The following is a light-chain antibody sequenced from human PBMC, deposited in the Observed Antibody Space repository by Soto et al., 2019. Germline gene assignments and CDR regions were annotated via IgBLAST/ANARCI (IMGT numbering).Light chain of an antibody. V-gene: IGLV2-14*01. CDR2: EVT. Sequence: QSALTQPASVSGSPGQSITISCSGTSSDVGAYNYVSWYQQHPGKPPKLMIYEVTNRPSGVSNRFSGSKSGNTASLTISGVQAEDEADYYCSSYTSSSTLVFGGGTKLTVL. CDR1: SSDVGAYNY. CDR3: SSYTSSSTLV. J-gene: IGLJ2*01.